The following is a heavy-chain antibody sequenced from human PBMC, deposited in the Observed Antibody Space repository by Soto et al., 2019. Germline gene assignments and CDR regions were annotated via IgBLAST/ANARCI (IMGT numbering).Heavy chain of an antibody. CDR2: ISAHNGNT. V-gene: IGHV1-18*01. J-gene: IGHJ4*02. D-gene: IGHD1-1*01. CDR3: ARGRYGDY. CDR1: GYAFTTYG. Sequence: QVHLVQSGAEVKKPGASVKVSCQGSGYAFTTYGITWVRQAPGQGLEWMGWISAHNGNTNYAQKLQGRVTVTRDTSTNTAYMEQRSLRYDDTAVYYCARGRYGDYWGQGALVTVSS.